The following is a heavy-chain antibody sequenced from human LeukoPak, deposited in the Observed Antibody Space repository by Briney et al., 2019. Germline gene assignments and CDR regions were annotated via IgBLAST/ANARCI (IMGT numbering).Heavy chain of an antibody. CDR1: GFTFSDYY. V-gene: IGHV3-11*06. Sequence: GGSQRLSCAASGFTFSDYYMSWIRQAPGKGLEWVSYISSSSSYTNYADSVKGRFTISRDNAKNSLYLQMNSLRAEDTAVYYCARAVAAADLYYYYGMDVWGQGTTVTVSS. J-gene: IGHJ6*02. CDR3: ARAVAAADLYYYYGMDV. D-gene: IGHD6-13*01. CDR2: ISSSSSYT.